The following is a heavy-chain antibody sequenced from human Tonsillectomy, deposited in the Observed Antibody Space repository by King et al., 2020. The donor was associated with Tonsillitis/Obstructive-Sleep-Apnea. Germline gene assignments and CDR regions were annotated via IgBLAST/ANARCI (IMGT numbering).Heavy chain of an antibody. CDR1: GFTFSSYS. CDR3: ARDTVFYSNPDYYYYYMDV. D-gene: IGHD4-11*01. Sequence: QLVQSGGGLVQPGGSLRLSCAASGFTFSSYSMNWVRQAPGKGLEWVSYISSSSSTIYYADSVKGRFTISRDNAKNSLYLQMNSLRDEDTAAYYCARDTVFYSNPDYYYYYMDVWGKGTTVTVSS. CDR2: ISSSSSTI. J-gene: IGHJ6*03. V-gene: IGHV3-48*02.